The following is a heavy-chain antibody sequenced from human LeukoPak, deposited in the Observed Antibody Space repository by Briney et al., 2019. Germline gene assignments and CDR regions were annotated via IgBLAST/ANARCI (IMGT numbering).Heavy chain of an antibody. CDR1: GYTFTSYY. D-gene: IGHD3-3*01. CDR3: ARSRDYDFWSGYYYYYGMDV. CDR2: INPSGGST. J-gene: IGHJ6*02. Sequence: AASVKVSCKASGYTFTSYYMHWVRQAPGQGLEWMGIINPSGGSTSYAQKFQGRVTITADESTSTAYMELSSLRSEDTAVYYCARSRDYDFWSGYYYYYGMDVWGQGTTVTVSS. V-gene: IGHV1-46*01.